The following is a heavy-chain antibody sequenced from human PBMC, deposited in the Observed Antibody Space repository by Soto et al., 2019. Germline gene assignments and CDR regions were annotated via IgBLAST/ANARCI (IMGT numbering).Heavy chain of an antibody. V-gene: IGHV3-33*01. CDR1: GFTFSSYG. CDR3: ARLGPILTGYYTNYYYGMDV. J-gene: IGHJ6*02. D-gene: IGHD3-9*01. Sequence: GGSLRLSCAASGFTFSSYGMHWVRQAPGKGLEWVAVIWYDGSNKYYADSVKGRFTISRDNSKNTLYLQMNSLRAEDTAVYYCARLGPILTGYYTNYYYGMDVWGQGTTVTVSS. CDR2: IWYDGSNK.